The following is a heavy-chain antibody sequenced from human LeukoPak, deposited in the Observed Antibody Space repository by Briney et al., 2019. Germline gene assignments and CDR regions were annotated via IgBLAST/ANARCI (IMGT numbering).Heavy chain of an antibody. Sequence: GGSLRLSCVASGFTFSAYWVSWVRQAPGKGLEWVSGIGPSGVITYYADSVKGRFTISRDNYKSTVYLQMDSLRVEDTAVYHCAKEGSTNWFDPWGQGTLVTVSS. CDR2: IGPSGVIT. V-gene: IGHV3-23*01. D-gene: IGHD5/OR15-5a*01. CDR3: AKEGSTNWFDP. CDR1: GFTFSAYW. J-gene: IGHJ5*02.